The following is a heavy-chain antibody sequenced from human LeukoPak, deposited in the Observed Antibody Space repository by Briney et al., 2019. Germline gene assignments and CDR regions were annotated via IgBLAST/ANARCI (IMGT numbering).Heavy chain of an antibody. J-gene: IGHJ4*02. Sequence: PSETLSLTCAVYGGSFSGYYWSWIRQPPGKGLEWIGEINHRGSTNYNPSLKSRVTISVDTSKNQFSLKLSSVTAADTAVYYCARSYDILTGKYYFDYWGQGTLVTVSS. D-gene: IGHD3-9*01. CDR3: ARSYDILTGKYYFDY. V-gene: IGHV4-34*01. CDR1: GGSFSGYY. CDR2: INHRGST.